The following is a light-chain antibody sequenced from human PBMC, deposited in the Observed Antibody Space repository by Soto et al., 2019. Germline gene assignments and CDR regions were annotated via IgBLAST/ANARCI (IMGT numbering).Light chain of an antibody. CDR1: QSVLYSSNNKNY. Sequence: DIVMTQSPDSLAVSLAERATINWKSSQSVLYSSNNKNYLAWFQQKPGQPPKLLIYWASTRESGVPDRFSGSGSGTDFTLTISSLQAEDAAVYYCHQYYSAPRAFGQGTKVEIK. J-gene: IGKJ1*01. CDR3: HQYYSAPRA. V-gene: IGKV4-1*01. CDR2: WAS.